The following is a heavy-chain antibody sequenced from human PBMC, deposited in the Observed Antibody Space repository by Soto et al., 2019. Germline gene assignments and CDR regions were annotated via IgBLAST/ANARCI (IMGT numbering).Heavy chain of an antibody. D-gene: IGHD6-19*01. CDR3: ARGYSSGWYYYYGMDV. CDR2: IDWDDDK. J-gene: IGHJ6*02. CDR1: GFSLSTSGMC. V-gene: IGHV2-70*01. Sequence: SGPTLVNPTQTLTLTCTFSGFSLSTSGMCVSWIRQPPGKALEWLALIDWDDDKYYSTSLKTRLTISKDTSKNQVVLTMTNMDPVDTATYYCARGYSSGWYYYYGMDVWGQGTTVTVS.